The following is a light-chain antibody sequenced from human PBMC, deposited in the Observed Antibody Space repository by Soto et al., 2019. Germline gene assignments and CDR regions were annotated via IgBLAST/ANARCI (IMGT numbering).Light chain of an antibody. CDR2: EAS. CDR1: SRDVGGYDY. V-gene: IGLV2-14*01. CDR3: SSYTSSSIYYV. J-gene: IGLJ1*01. Sequence: QSVLTQPASVSGSPGQSITISCTGTSRDVGGYDYVSWYQQHPGKVPRVMIYEASNRPSGVSNRFSGSKSGNTASLTISGLQVEDEADYYCSSYTSSSIYYVFGTGTKVTVL.